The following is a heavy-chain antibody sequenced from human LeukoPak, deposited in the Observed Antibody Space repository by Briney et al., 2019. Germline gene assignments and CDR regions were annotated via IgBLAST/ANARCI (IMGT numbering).Heavy chain of an antibody. J-gene: IGHJ4*02. D-gene: IGHD3-22*01. CDR2: IYTSGST. V-gene: IGHV4-4*08. Sequence: PSETLSLTCTVSGGSISSYYWSWIRQPPGKGLEWIGYIYTSGSTNYNPSLKSRVTMSVDTSKNQFSLKLSSVTAADTAVYYCASGSPHYYDSSGSYVGFDYWGQGTLVTVSS. CDR1: GGSISSYY. CDR3: ASGSPHYYDSSGSYVGFDY.